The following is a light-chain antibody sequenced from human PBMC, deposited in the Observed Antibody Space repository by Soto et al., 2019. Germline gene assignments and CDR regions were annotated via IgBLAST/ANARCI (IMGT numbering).Light chain of an antibody. CDR2: AGR. J-gene: IGLJ1*01. V-gene: IGLV2-23*01. CDR1: SSDVGSYNL. CDR3: CSYAVTTSPDG. Sequence: QSVLTQPASVFGSSGQSINISCTGTSSDVGSYNLFSWYQLHPTQAPTLMIYAGRKPPSGVSYRFSRSPSGNTASLSISGLQPAPEADYYCCSYAVTTSPDGFGTGTKANV.